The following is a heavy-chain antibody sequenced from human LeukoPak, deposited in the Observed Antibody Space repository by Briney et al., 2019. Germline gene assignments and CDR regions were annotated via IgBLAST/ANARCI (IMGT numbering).Heavy chain of an antibody. CDR1: GFTFSSYT. CDR3: ARDTYDILTGYYKWAFDI. D-gene: IGHD3-9*01. Sequence: GGSLRLSCAASGFTFSSYTMNWVRQAPRKGLEWVSSISSSSSYIYYADSVKGRFTLFRDNAKNSLYLQMNSLRAEDTAVYYCARDTYDILTGYYKWAFDIWGQGTMVTVS. J-gene: IGHJ3*02. CDR2: ISSSSSYI. V-gene: IGHV3-21*06.